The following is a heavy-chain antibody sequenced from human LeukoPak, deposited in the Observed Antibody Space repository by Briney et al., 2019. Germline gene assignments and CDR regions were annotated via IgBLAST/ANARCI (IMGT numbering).Heavy chain of an antibody. CDR3: AREPTADWPYRGGNFGY. Sequence: SETLSLTCTVSGGSISSSSYYWGWIRQPPGKGLEWIGSIYYSGSTYYNPSLKSRVTISVDTSKNQFSLKLSSVTAADTAVYYCAREPTADWPYRGGNFGYWGQGTLVTVSS. V-gene: IGHV4-39*07. D-gene: IGHD3/OR15-3a*01. CDR2: IYYSGST. CDR1: GGSISSSSYY. J-gene: IGHJ4*02.